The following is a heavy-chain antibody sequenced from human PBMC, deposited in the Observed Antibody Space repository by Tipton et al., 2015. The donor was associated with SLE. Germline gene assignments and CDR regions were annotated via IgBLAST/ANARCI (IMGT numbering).Heavy chain of an antibody. Sequence: TLSLTCTVSGDSISSGSYYWSWIRQPAGKGLEWIGRFFSKGSTNSNLSLKSRVTISADTSKNQFSLKLNSVTAADTAVYYCARGQKRLGAYFDYWGQGTLVTVSS. J-gene: IGHJ4*02. V-gene: IGHV4-61*02. D-gene: IGHD3-16*01. CDR2: FFSKGST. CDR3: ARGQKRLGAYFDY. CDR1: GDSISSGSYY.